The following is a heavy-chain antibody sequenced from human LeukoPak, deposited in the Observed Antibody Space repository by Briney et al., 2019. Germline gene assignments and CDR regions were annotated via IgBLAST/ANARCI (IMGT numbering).Heavy chain of an antibody. CDR1: GGSISSYY. CDR3: ARGRRVGVVVPAASQDYFDY. Sequence: SQTLSLTCTVSGGSISSYYWSWIRQPAGKGLEWIGRIYTSGSTNYNPSLKSRVTISVDTSKNQFSLKLSSVTAADTAMYYCARGRRVGVVVPAASQDYFDYWGQGILVTVSS. CDR2: IYTSGST. V-gene: IGHV4-4*07. J-gene: IGHJ4*02. D-gene: IGHD2-2*01.